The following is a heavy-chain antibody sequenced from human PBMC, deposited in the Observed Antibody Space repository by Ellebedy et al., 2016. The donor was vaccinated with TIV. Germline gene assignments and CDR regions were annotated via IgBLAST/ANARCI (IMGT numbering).Heavy chain of an antibody. D-gene: IGHD2-21*02. CDR2: IYYSGST. CDR3: ARDVVVTAIRYYYYGMDV. V-gene: IGHV4-61*01. J-gene: IGHJ6*02. Sequence: SETLSLTXTVSGGSVSSGSYYWSWIRQPPGKGLEWIGYIYYSGSTNYNPSLKSRVTISVDTSKNQFSLKPSSVTAADTAVYYCARDVVVTAIRYYYYGMDVWGQGTTVTVSS. CDR1: GGSVSSGSYY.